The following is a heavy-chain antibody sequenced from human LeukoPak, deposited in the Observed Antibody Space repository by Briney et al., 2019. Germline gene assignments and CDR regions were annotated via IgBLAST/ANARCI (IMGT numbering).Heavy chain of an antibody. Sequence: GGSLRLSCAASGFTFDDYTMHWVRQAPGKGLEWVSLISWDGGSTYYADSVKGRFTISRDNAKNSLYLQMNSLRAEDMALYYCAKGRLRLGELSLASFDYWGQGTLVTVSS. CDR2: ISWDGGST. CDR1: GFTFDDYT. D-gene: IGHD3-16*02. V-gene: IGHV3-43*01. J-gene: IGHJ4*02. CDR3: AKGRLRLGELSLASFDY.